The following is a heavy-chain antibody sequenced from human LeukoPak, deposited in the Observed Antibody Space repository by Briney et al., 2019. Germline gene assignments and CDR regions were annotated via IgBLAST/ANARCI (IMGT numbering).Heavy chain of an antibody. J-gene: IGHJ3*02. CDR2: IFYSGST. CDR1: GGSMSIYY. D-gene: IGHD3-10*01. V-gene: IGHV4-59*01. Sequence: PLETLSLTCSVAGGSMSIYYWSWIRQPPGKGLEWIGYIFYSGSTNYNPSLKSRVTMSVDTSKNQFSLRLSSVTAADTAVYYCARVRRITMVRGATRAFDIWGQGTMVTVSS. CDR3: ARVRRITMVRGATRAFDI.